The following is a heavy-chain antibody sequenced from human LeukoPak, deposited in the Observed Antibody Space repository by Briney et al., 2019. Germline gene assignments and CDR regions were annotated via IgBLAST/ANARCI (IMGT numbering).Heavy chain of an antibody. V-gene: IGHV3-9*01. J-gene: IGHJ4*02. Sequence: QPGRSLRLSCAASGFNLNDFAMYWARQAPWKGLEWVSGISWNSGNIRYADSVKGRFTISRDNAKNSLYLQMNSLRAEDTALYYCAKDINVMGLGILDYWGQGTLVTVSS. D-gene: IGHD7-27*01. CDR2: ISWNSGNI. CDR1: GFNLNDFA. CDR3: AKDINVMGLGILDY.